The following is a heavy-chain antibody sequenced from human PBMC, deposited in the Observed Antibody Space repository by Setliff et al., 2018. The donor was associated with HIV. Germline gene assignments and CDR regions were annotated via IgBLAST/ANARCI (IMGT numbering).Heavy chain of an antibody. D-gene: IGHD6-6*01. V-gene: IGHV3-30*04. CDR1: GFTFSAYS. CDR2: ISYDGKSI. CDR3: ARDPRGNAALGH. J-gene: IGHJ4*02. Sequence: HPGGSLRLSCAASGFTFSAYSFHWVRQAPGKGLEWVAVISYDGKSIQYADSVKGRFTVSRDNSRKTLYLQMSSLRTGDTAVYYCARDPRGNAALGHWGQGTLVTVSS.